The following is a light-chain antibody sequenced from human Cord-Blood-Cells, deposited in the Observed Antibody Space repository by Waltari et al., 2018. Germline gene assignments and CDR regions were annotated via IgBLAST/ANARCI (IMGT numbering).Light chain of an antibody. CDR3: QQYNNWLT. CDR1: QSVSSN. J-gene: IGKJ4*01. CDR2: GAS. Sequence: EIVMTQSPATLSVSPGESATLSCRASQSVSSNLAWYQQKPGQAPRHLIYGASTRATGIPARFSGSGSGTEFTLTISSLQSEDVAVYYCQQYNNWLTFGGGTKVEIK. V-gene: IGKV3-15*01.